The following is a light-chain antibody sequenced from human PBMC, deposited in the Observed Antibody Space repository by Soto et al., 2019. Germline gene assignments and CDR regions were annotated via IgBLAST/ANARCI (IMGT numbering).Light chain of an antibody. Sequence: EIVLTQSPGSLSLSPGERATLSCRASQSVSSYLAWYQQKPGQAPRPLIYGASSRAGGVPDRFSGSGFGTDFTLTLSRLQPEDFSVYYCQEYNSPPLTLGQGTSLEIK. CDR3: QEYNSPPLT. V-gene: IGKV3-20*01. CDR1: QSVSSY. CDR2: GAS. J-gene: IGKJ1*01.